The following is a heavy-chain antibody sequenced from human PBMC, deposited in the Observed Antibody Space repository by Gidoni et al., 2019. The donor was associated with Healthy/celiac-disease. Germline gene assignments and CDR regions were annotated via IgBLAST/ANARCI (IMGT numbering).Heavy chain of an antibody. D-gene: IGHD4-17*01. J-gene: IGHJ1*01. V-gene: IGHV1-2*02. CDR3: ARGAVYGDYPQH. Sequence: KFQGRVTMTRDTSISTAYMELSRLRSDDTAVYYCARGAVYGDYPQHWGQGTLVTVSS.